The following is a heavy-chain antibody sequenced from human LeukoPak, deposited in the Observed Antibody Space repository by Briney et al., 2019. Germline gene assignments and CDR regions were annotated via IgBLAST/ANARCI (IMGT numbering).Heavy chain of an antibody. CDR2: ISWNSGSI. D-gene: IGHD5-24*01. J-gene: IGHJ4*02. V-gene: IGHV3-9*01. CDR1: GFTFDDYA. CDR3: AKGRGDGYNYYFDY. Sequence: PGRSLRLSYAASGFTFDDYAMHWVRQAPGKGLEWVSGISWNSGSIGYADSVKGRFTISRDNAKNSLYLQMNSLRAEDTALYYCAKGRGDGYNYYFDYWGQGTLVTVSS.